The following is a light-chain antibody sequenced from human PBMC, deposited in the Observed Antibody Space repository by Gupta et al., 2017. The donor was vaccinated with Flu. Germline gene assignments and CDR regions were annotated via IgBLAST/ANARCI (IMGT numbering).Light chain of an antibody. V-gene: IGKV1-16*02. CDR1: QGISTD. J-gene: IGKJ4*01. Sequence: DLQMKQPPSSLYASVGDRVTITCRASQGISTDVAWVQQKPGRAAKSLSYAASRLQSGVPSKGSGSGSGTDCTLTISRLQPEDWATEDGPQYNRIPLTCGGGDKVEI. CDR2: AAS. CDR3: PQYNRIPLT.